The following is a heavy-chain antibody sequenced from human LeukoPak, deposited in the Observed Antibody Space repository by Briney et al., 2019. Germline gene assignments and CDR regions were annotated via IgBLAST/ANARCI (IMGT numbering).Heavy chain of an antibody. CDR1: GGSISSHY. D-gene: IGHD6-13*01. CDR3: ARTGSSWPLYYYYYMDV. V-gene: IGHV4-59*11. CDR2: VSDSGST. Sequence: SETLSLTCTVSGGSISSHYWSWIRQPPGKGLEWIGYVSDSGSTNYNPSLKSRVTVSVDASKDQFSLKLTSVTAADTAVYYCARTGSSWPLYYYYYMDVWGKGTTVTVSS. J-gene: IGHJ6*03.